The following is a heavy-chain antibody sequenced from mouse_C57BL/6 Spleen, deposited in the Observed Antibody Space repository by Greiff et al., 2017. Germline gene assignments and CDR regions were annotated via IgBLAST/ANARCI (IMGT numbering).Heavy chain of an antibody. J-gene: IGHJ1*03. D-gene: IGHD1-1*01. CDR2: IHPNSGST. CDR1: GYTFTSYW. Sequence: QVQLQQPGAELVKPGASVKLSCKASGYTFTSYWMHWVKQRPGQGLEWIGMIHPNSGSTNYNEKFKSKATLTVDKSSSTAYMQHGSLTSEDSAVYYCASGIYYGSSYDWYFDVWGTGTTVTVSS. V-gene: IGHV1-64*01. CDR3: ASGIYYGSSYDWYFDV.